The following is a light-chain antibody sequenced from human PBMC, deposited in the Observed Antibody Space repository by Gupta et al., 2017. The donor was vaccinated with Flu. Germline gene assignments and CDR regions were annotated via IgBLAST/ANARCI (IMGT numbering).Light chain of an antibody. Sequence: DIVLSQSPDSLGVSLCESATINCKGSLSVLYSSNNKNYLAWFQQKPGQPPRLLIYWVSTRQSGVPDRFSGSGSGTDFTLNISSLQAEDVAIYYCLQYYNTPYAFGQGTKLEIK. J-gene: IGKJ2*01. CDR1: LSVLYSSNNKNY. CDR3: LQYYNTPYA. CDR2: WVS. V-gene: IGKV4-1*01.